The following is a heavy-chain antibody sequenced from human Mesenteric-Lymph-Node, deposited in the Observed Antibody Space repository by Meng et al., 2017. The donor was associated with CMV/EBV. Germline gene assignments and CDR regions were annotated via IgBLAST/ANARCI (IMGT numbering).Heavy chain of an antibody. V-gene: IGHV4-31*03. CDR1: GGSISSGTYY. CDR2: IYDNENT. CDR3: ARLPNYEFWSGPSYGVDV. D-gene: IGHD3-3*01. Sequence: SETLSLTCIVSGGSISSGTYYWTWIRQLPGKGLEWIGYIYDNENTAYNPSLKSRGTISVDTSKNELSLKLNSVTAADTAVYYCARLPNYEFWSGPSYGVDVWGQGTTVTVSS. J-gene: IGHJ6*02.